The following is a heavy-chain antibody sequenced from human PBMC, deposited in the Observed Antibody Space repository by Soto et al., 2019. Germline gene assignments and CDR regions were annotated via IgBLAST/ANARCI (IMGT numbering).Heavy chain of an antibody. CDR3: ARGSWFDP. V-gene: IGHV4-59*01. Sequence: SETLSLTGTVSGGSISSYYWSWIRQPPGKGLEWIGYIYYSGSTNYNPSLKSRVTISVDTSKNQFSLKLSSVTAADTAVYYCARGSWFDPWGQGTLVTVSS. J-gene: IGHJ5*02. CDR1: GGSISSYY. CDR2: IYYSGST.